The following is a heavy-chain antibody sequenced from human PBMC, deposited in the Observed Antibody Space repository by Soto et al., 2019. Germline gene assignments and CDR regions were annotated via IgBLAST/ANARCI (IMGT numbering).Heavy chain of an antibody. CDR1: GDTFNSYV. V-gene: IGHV1-69*01. J-gene: IGHJ4*02. CDR2: IITAFGTT. CDR3: TRSYGYTFGGSLDN. D-gene: IGHD5-18*01. Sequence: QVQLVQSGPEVKKPGSSVKVSCKASGDTFNSYVITWVRQAPGQGLEWLGGIITAFGTTSYAQNFQDRLTITVDEAATTDHVELSSLTSDGTAMYYCTRSYGYTFGGSLDNWGQGTLVTVSS.